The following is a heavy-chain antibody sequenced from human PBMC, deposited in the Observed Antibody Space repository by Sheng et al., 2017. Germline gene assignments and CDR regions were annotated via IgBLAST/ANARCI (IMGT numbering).Heavy chain of an antibody. V-gene: IGHV4-31*03. Sequence: QVQLQESGPGLVKPSQTLSLTCTVSGGSISSGGYYWSWIRQHPGKGLEWIGYIYYSGSTYYNPSLKSRVTISVDTSKNQFSLKLSSVTAADTAVYYCARGEVDTAMVTSFDYWGQEPWSPSPQ. CDR1: GGSISSGGYY. CDR2: IYYSGST. J-gene: IGHJ4*01. CDR3: ARGEVDTAMVTSFDY. D-gene: IGHD5-18*01.